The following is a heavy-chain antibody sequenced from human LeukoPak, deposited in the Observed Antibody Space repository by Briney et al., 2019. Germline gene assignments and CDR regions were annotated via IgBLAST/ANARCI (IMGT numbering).Heavy chain of an antibody. CDR2: IYYGSGST. V-gene: IGHV4-39*07. Sequence: SETLSLTCTVSGDSITSSSYNWGWIRQSPGKGLEWIGSIYYGSGSTYYNPSLKSRITISIDTSKNQFSLKLSSVTAADTAVYYCARDRPGGSSLDYWGQGTLVTVSS. CDR3: ARDRPGGSSLDY. J-gene: IGHJ4*02. CDR1: GDSITSSSYN. D-gene: IGHD6-13*01.